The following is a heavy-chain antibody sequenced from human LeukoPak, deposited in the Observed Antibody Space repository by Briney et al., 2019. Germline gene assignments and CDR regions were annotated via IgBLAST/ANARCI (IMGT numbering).Heavy chain of an antibody. D-gene: IGHD4-17*01. CDR1: GGSFSGYY. CDR2: INHSGST. CDR3: ARQTVRITRPIDY. V-gene: IGHV4-34*01. J-gene: IGHJ4*02. Sequence: ASETLSLTCAVYGGSFSGYYWSWIRQPPGKGLEWIGEINHSGSTNYNPSLKSRVTISVDTSKNQFSLKLSSVTAADTAVYYCARQTVRITRPIDYWGQGTLVTVSS.